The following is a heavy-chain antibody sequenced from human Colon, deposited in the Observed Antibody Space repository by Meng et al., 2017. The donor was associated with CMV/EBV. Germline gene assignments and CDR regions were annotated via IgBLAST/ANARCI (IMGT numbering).Heavy chain of an antibody. V-gene: IGHV3-33*06. CDR1: GFTFSSYA. CDR3: AKEYSSSSTKYFDY. D-gene: IGHD6-6*01. J-gene: IGHJ4*02. CDR2: IWYDGSNK. Sequence: GESLKISCAASGFTFSSYAMTWVRQAPGKGLEWVAVIWYDGSNKYYADSVKGRFTISRDNSKNTLYLQMNSLRAEDTAVYYCAKEYSSSSTKYFDYWGQGTLV.